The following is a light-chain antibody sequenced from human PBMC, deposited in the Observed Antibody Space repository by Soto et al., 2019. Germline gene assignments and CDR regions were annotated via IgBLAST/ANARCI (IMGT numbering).Light chain of an antibody. CDR1: SSDVGDYNY. CDR2: EVT. V-gene: IGLV2-8*01. CDR3: SSYGGSDNFVV. Sequence: QSVLTQPPSASGSPGQSVTISCTGTSSDVGDYNYVSWYQQHPGKAPKLMLYEVTKRPSGVPDRFSGSKSGNTASLTVSGLQAEDEADYYCSSYGGSDNFVVFGGGTKVTVL. J-gene: IGLJ2*01.